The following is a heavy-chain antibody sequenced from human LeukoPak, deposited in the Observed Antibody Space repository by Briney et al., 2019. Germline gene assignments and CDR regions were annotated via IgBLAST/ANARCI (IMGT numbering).Heavy chain of an antibody. Sequence: SETLSLNCSVSGGSINSYWWSWIRQPAGKGLEFTGRIYTTGRTNYNPSLKSRVSMSVDTSQNKFSLELRSVTAADTAVYFCARAGYTISSYRFDYWGQGALVTVSS. CDR2: IYTTGRT. J-gene: IGHJ4*02. CDR1: GGSINSYW. V-gene: IGHV4-4*07. D-gene: IGHD3-16*02. CDR3: ARAGYTISSYRFDY.